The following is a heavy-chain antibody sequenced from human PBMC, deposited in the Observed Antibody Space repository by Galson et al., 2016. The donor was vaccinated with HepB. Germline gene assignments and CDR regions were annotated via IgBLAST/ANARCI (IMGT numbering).Heavy chain of an antibody. V-gene: IGHV4-4*02. D-gene: IGHD6-19*01. CDR1: GGPISSGNW. Sequence: SETLSLTCAVSGGPISSGNWWNWVRQTPGKGLEWIGQIYHSGPTNYNPSLKSRVAMSIDKSKNQFSLKLSSVTAADTAIYYCARDGGIVVAGIQNAFDIWGQGTMVTVSS. CDR2: IYHSGPT. J-gene: IGHJ3*02. CDR3: ARDGGIVVAGIQNAFDI.